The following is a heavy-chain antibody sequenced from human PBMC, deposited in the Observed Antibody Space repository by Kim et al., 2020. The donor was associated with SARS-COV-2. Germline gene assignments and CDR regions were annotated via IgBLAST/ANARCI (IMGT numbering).Heavy chain of an antibody. Sequence: SETLSLTCAVYGGSFSGYYWSWIRQPPGKGLEWIGEINHSGSTNYNPSLKSRVTISVDTSKNQFSLKLSSVTAADTAVYYCARERVGATGWGQGTLVTVSS. CDR2: INHSGST. V-gene: IGHV4-34*01. J-gene: IGHJ4*02. D-gene: IGHD1-26*01. CDR3: ARERVGATG. CDR1: GGSFSGYY.